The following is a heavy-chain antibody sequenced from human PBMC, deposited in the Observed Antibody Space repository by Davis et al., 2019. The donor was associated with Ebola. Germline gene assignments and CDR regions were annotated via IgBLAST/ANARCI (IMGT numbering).Heavy chain of an antibody. CDR3: ARVNIVAGDAFDI. CDR2: ISGSGGST. CDR1: GFTFSSYA. Sequence: PGGSLRLSCAASGFTFSSYAMSWVRQAPGKGLEWVSAISGSGGSTYYADSVKGRFTISRDNSKNTLYLQMNSLRAEDTAVYYCARVNIVAGDAFDIWGQGTMVTVSS. D-gene: IGHD5-12*01. V-gene: IGHV3-23*01. J-gene: IGHJ3*02.